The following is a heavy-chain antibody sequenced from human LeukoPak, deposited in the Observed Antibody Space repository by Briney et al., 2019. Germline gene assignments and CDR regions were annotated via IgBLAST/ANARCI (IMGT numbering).Heavy chain of an antibody. D-gene: IGHD3-3*01. Sequence: PGGSLRLSCAASGFTFSTHWMHWARQAPGKGLAWVSRIKGDGSGATYADSVKGRFTISRDNGKNTLYLQMNSLRAEDTAFYYCSRGPGGSGYYPGDFWGQGTLVTVSS. CDR3: SRGPGGSGYYPGDF. CDR2: IKGDGSGA. V-gene: IGHV3-74*01. CDR1: GFTFSTHW. J-gene: IGHJ4*02.